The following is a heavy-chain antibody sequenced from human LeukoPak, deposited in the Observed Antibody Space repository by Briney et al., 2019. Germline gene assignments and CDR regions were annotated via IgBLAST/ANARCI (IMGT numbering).Heavy chain of an antibody. Sequence: SETLSLTCTVSGGSLSSYYWSWIRQPPGKGLEWIGYIYYSGSTNYNPSLKSRVTISVDTSKNQFSLKLSSVTAADTAVYYCARHTYYYDSSGYYPNFDYWGQGTLVTVSS. D-gene: IGHD3-22*01. CDR2: IYYSGST. CDR1: GGSLSSYY. V-gene: IGHV4-59*08. J-gene: IGHJ4*02. CDR3: ARHTYYYDSSGYYPNFDY.